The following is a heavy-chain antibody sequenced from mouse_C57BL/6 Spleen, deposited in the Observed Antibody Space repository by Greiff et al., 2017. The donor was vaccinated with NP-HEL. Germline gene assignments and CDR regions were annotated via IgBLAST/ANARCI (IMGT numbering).Heavy chain of an antibody. Sequence: EVKLVESGAELVRPGASVKLSCTASGFNIKDDYMHWVKQRPEQGLEWIGWIDPENGDTEYASKFQGKATITADTSSNTAYLQLSSLTSEDTAVYYCTLIYDGAWFAYWGQGTLVTVSA. CDR1: GFNIKDDY. CDR3: TLIYDGAWFAY. CDR2: IDPENGDT. V-gene: IGHV14-4*01. D-gene: IGHD2-3*01. J-gene: IGHJ3*01.